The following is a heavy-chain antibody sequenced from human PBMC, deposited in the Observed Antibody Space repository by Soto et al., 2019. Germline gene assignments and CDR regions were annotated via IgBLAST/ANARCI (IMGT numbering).Heavy chain of an antibody. J-gene: IGHJ4*02. CDR2: IYSGGYT. CDR1: GFTVSNNY. CDR3: ATSPGGGGY. Sequence: EVQLVESGGGLIQPGGSLRLSCAVSGFTVSNNYMSWVRQAPGKGLEGVSVIYSGGYTAYGDSVKGRFTISRDNSKNTPFFQRNSRSAEAAAVFYCATSPGGGGYWGQGTLVTVSS. V-gene: IGHV3-53*01. D-gene: IGHD3-10*01.